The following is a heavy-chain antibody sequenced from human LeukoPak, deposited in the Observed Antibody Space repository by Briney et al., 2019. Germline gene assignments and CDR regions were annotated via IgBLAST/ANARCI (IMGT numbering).Heavy chain of an antibody. V-gene: IGHV4-34*01. CDR3: ARDRGSITMIVDTS. J-gene: IGHJ4*02. Sequence: SETLSLTCTVSGGSISSYYWSWIRQPPGKGLEWIGEINHSGGTNYNPSLKSRVTISVDTSKNQFSLKLSSVTAADTAVYFCARDRGSITMIVDTSWGQGTLVTVSS. D-gene: IGHD3-22*01. CDR1: GGSISSYY. CDR2: INHSGGT.